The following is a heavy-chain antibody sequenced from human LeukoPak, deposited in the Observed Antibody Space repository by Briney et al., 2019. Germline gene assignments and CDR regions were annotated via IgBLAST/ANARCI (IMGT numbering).Heavy chain of an antibody. Sequence: SSETLSLTCAVYGGSFSGYYWSWIRQPPGKGLEWIGEINHSGSTNYNPSLKSRVTISVDTSKNQFSLKLGSVTPADTAVYYCARGGGYYYDSSGYPRPNNWFDPWGQGTLVTVSS. V-gene: IGHV4-34*01. J-gene: IGHJ5*02. D-gene: IGHD3-22*01. CDR1: GGSFSGYY. CDR3: ARGGGYYYDSSGYPRPNNWFDP. CDR2: INHSGST.